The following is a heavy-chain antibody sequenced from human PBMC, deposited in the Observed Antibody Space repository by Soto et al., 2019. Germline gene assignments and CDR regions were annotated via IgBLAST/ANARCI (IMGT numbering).Heavy chain of an antibody. D-gene: IGHD5-12*01. Sequence: GGSLRLSCAASGFTFSNYLMHWVRQGPGKGLVWVSRIDSDGSNTIYADSVKGRFTVSRDNAKNTLYLQMHSLRAEDMAVYYCVRDGYIGFDYWGQGTLVTVSS. CDR2: IDSDGSNT. CDR3: VRDGYIGFDY. CDR1: GFTFSNYL. J-gene: IGHJ4*02. V-gene: IGHV3-74*01.